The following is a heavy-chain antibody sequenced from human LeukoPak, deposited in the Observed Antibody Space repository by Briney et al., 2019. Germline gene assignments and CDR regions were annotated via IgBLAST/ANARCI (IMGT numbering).Heavy chain of an antibody. D-gene: IGHD6-13*01. J-gene: IGHJ4*02. CDR3: ARDGAPGIAAAGHDY. CDR2: ISSSGSFI. CDR1: GFTFSSYS. V-gene: IGHV3-21*01. Sequence: GGSLRLSCAASGFTFSSYSMNWVRQAPGEGLEWVSSISSSGSFIYYADSVKGRFTISRDNARNSLFLQMNSLRAEDTAVYYCARDGAPGIAAAGHDYWGQGTLVTVSS.